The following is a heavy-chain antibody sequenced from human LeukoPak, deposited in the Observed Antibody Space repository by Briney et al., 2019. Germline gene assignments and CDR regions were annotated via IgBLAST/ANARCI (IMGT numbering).Heavy chain of an antibody. J-gene: IGHJ4*02. CDR2: INSDVSWT. Sequence: GGSLRLSCAASGMYWMHWVRQAPGKGLVWVSHINSDVSWTSYADSVKGRFTISKDNVKNAVYLQMSNLRVEDTAVYYCVSFYETYWGRGTLVTVSS. D-gene: IGHD2/OR15-2a*01. CDR1: GMYW. CDR3: VSFYETY. V-gene: IGHV3-74*01.